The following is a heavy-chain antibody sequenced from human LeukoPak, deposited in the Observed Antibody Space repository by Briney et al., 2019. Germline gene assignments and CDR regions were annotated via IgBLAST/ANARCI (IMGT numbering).Heavy chain of an antibody. D-gene: IGHD3-10*01. J-gene: IGHJ3*02. Sequence: GESLKISCKGSGYSFTSYWIAWVRQTPGKGLEWMGIIYPGDSDTRYSPSFEGQVSISVDQSNNNAYLQWSSLKASDSAMYYCARGMVRGTLGRAFDIWGQGTVVTVSS. CDR1: GYSFTSYW. V-gene: IGHV5-51*01. CDR2: IYPGDSDT. CDR3: ARGMVRGTLGRAFDI.